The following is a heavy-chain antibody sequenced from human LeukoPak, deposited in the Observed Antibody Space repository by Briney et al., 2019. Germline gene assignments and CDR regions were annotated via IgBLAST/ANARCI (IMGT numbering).Heavy chain of an antibody. Sequence: PGGSLRLSCAASGFTFSSYWMHWVRQAPGKGLVWVSRINSDGSSTSYADSVKGRFTISRDNAKNTLYLQVNSLRAEDTAVYYCASGYCSSTSCSTGNYYYYGMDVWGQGTTVTVPS. CDR1: GFTFSSYW. V-gene: IGHV3-74*01. CDR2: INSDGSST. D-gene: IGHD2-2*03. J-gene: IGHJ6*02. CDR3: ASGYCSSTSCSTGNYYYYGMDV.